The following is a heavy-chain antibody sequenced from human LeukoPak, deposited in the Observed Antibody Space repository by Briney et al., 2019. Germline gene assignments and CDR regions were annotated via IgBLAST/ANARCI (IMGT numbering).Heavy chain of an antibody. CDR3: ARTTYFCSSTICYPIWFDP. J-gene: IGHJ5*02. V-gene: IGHV4-30-4*01. CDR1: GGSISSYY. Sequence: SETLSLTCTVSGGSISSYYWSWIRQPPGKGLEWIGYIYYSGNTYYNPSLRSRVTISVDTSKNQFSLKLTSVTAADTAVYYCARTTYFCSSTICYPIWFDPWGQGSLVTVSS. CDR2: IYYSGNT. D-gene: IGHD2-2*01.